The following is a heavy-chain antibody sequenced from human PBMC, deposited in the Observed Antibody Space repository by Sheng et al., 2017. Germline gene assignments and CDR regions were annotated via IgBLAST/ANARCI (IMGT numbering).Heavy chain of an antibody. CDR3: AKEGTPEYYYYYYMDV. Sequence: QVQLVESGGGVVQPGGSLRLSCAASGFTFSSYGMHWVRQAPGKGLEWVAFIWYDGSNKYYADSVKGRFTISRDNSKNTLYLQMNSLRAEDTAVYYCAKEGTPEYYYYYYMDVWGKGTT. J-gene: IGHJ6*03. V-gene: IGHV3-30*02. CDR2: IWYDGSNK. CDR1: GFTFSSYG.